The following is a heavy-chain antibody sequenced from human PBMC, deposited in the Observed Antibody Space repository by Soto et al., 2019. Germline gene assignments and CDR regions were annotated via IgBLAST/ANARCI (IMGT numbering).Heavy chain of an antibody. J-gene: IGHJ4*02. Sequence: ASVKVSCKASGYSFTGLDINWVRQTTGQGLEWMGWMEPSSGRTGYAQKFQGRVTMTRDTSINTAYMELSSLTSDDTAFYYCARGVTAGVDYWGQGTLATVSS. CDR3: ARGVTAGVDY. D-gene: IGHD1-26*01. CDR2: MEPSSGRT. CDR1: GYSFTGLD. V-gene: IGHV1-8*01.